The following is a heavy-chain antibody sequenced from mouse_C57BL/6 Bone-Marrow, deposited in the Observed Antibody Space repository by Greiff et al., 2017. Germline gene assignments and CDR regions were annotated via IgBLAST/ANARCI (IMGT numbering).Heavy chain of an antibody. J-gene: IGHJ1*03. CDR3: ARVALNFDV. CDR1: GFTFSSYA. D-gene: IGHD6-1*01. Sequence: EVQRLQSGGGLVKPGGSLKLSCAASGFTFSSYAMSWVRQTPEKRLEWVATISDGGSYTYYPDNVKGRFTISSDNAKNNLYLQMSHLKSEDTAVYYCARVALNFDVWGTGTTVTVSS. CDR2: ISDGGSYT. V-gene: IGHV5-4*01.